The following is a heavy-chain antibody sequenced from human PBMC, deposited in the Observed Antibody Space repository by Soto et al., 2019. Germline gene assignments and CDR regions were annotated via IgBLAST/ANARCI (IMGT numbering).Heavy chain of an antibody. D-gene: IGHD1-7*01. CDR1: GVTFSNYG. V-gene: IGHV3-30*18. CDR2: VSYNGRKE. CDR3: AKDSLRVELPAPLTIDY. Sequence: GGSRRVPWVAPGVTFSNYGMHWCRQAPGKGLEWVAIVSYNGRKEYYADSVKGRFSISRDNSKNTLYVQMNTLRDEDTAVYYCAKDSLRVELPAPLTIDY. J-gene: IGHJ4*01.